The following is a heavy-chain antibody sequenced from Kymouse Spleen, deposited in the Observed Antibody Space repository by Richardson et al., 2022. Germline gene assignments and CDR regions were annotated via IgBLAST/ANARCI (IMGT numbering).Heavy chain of an antibody. CDR1: GGSFSGYY. CDR2: INHSGST. D-gene: IGHD1-7*01. CDR3: ARAGLELRDYYYYYGMDV. Sequence: QVQLQQWGAGLLKPSETLSLTCAVYGGSFSGYYWSWIRQPPGKGLEWIGEINHSGSTNYNPSLKSRVTISVDTSKNQFSLKLSSVTAADTAVYYCARAGLELRDYYYYYGMDVWGQGTTVTVSS. J-gene: IGHJ6*02. V-gene: IGHV4-34*01.